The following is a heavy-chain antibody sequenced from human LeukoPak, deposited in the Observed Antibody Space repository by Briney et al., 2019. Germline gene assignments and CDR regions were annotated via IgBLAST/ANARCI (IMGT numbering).Heavy chain of an antibody. V-gene: IGHV4-38-2*02. D-gene: IGHD1-26*01. CDR3: ARGYEGGSYRLDAFDI. Sequence: SETLSLTCSVSGYSIRGAYYWGWIRQTPEEGLQWIGSFHLSGDTYYHPSLKSRVTISADPSKNQFSLKLSSVTAADTAVYYCARGYEGGSYRLDAFDIWGQGTMVTVSS. CDR2: FHLSGDT. J-gene: IGHJ3*02. CDR1: GYSIRGAYY.